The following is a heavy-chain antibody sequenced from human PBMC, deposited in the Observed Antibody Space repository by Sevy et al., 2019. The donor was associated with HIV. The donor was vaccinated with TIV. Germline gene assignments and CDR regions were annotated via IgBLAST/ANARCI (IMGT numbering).Heavy chain of an antibody. J-gene: IGHJ4*02. CDR1: GFTFSINS. CDR2: ISSRSDYI. V-gene: IGHV3-21*01. D-gene: IGHD6-13*01. Sequence: GGSLRLSCAASGFTFSINSMNWVRQAPGKGLEWVSSISSRSDYIYYADSVKGRFIISRDNAKNSLYLQMNSLRAEDTAVYYCLSDSSWFDYWGQGTLVTVSS. CDR3: LSDSSWFDY.